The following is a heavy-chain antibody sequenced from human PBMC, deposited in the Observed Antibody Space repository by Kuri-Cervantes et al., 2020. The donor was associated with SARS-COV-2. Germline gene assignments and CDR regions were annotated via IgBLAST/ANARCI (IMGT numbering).Heavy chain of an antibody. D-gene: IGHD3-3*01. Sequence: GGSLRLSCAASGFTFSSYAMHWVRQAPGKGLEWVAVISYDGSNKYYADSVKGRFTISRDNSKNTLYLQMNSLRAEDTAVYYCAKAEWGSGGAFDIWGQGTMVTVSS. CDR1: GFTFSSYA. CDR3: AKAEWGSGGAFDI. CDR2: ISYDGSNK. J-gene: IGHJ3*02. V-gene: IGHV3-30-3*01.